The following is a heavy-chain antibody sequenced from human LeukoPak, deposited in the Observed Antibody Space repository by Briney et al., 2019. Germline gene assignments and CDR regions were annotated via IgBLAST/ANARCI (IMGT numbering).Heavy chain of an antibody. CDR3: AKDRGRAVAGSEFDY. Sequence: GGSLRLSCAASGFSFSSFGMSWVRQAPGRGLQWVSSISGDGRDTFYADSVKGRFTVSRDNSKNTLYLEMNSLRAEDTALYYCAKDRGRAVAGSEFDYWGQGTLVTVSS. V-gene: IGHV3-23*01. CDR1: GFSFSSFG. D-gene: IGHD6-19*01. J-gene: IGHJ4*02. CDR2: ISGDGRDT.